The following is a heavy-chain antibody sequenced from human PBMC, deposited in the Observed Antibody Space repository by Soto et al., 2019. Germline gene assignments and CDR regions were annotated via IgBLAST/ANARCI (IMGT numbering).Heavy chain of an antibody. CDR1: GGSISSGGYY. CDR2: IYYSGST. D-gene: IGHD2-15*01. J-gene: IGHJ5*02. Sequence: SETLSLTCTVSGGSISSGGYYWSWIRQHPGKGLEWIGYIYYSGSTYYNPSLKSRVTISVDTSKNQFSLKLSSVTAADTAVYYFARLYCSGGSCYPDNWFDPWGQGTLVTVSS. CDR3: ARLYCSGGSCYPDNWFDP. V-gene: IGHV4-31*03.